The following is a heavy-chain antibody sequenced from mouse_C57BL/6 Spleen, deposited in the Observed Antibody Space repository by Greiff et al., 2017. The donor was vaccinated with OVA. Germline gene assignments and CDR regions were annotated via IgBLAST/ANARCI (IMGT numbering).Heavy chain of an antibody. CDR2: ISTYYGDA. Sequence: QVHVKQSGPELVRPGVSVKISCKGSGYTFTDYAMHWVKQSHAKSLEWIGVISTYYGDASYNQKFKDKATMTVDKSSSTAYMELARLTSEDSAVYYCATYYSNYGAMDYWGQGTSVTVSS. J-gene: IGHJ4*01. D-gene: IGHD2-5*01. CDR1: GYTFTDYA. CDR3: ATYYSNYGAMDY. V-gene: IGHV1-67*01.